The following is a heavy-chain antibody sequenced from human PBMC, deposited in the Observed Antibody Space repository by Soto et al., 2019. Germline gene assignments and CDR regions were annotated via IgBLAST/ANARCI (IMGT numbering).Heavy chain of an antibody. D-gene: IGHD2-15*01. J-gene: IGHJ4*02. CDR1: GFTVSNYY. CDR2: IDSGDRT. Sequence: EVQVVESGGGLVQPGGSLRLSCAASGFTVSNYYVTWVRQAPGKGPEWVSTIDSGDRTYYGDSVKGRFTISRDNSKNTLYRQMNCRGAEDTAVYYCASGYCGGGSCYPAHWGQGTLVTVSS. V-gene: IGHV3-66*01. CDR3: ASGYCGGGSCYPAH.